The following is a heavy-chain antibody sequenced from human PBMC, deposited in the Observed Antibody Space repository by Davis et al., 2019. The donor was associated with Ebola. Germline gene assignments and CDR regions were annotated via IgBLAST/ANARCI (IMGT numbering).Heavy chain of an antibody. J-gene: IGHJ4*02. Sequence: SETLSLTCTVSGGSISSYYWSWIRQPAGKGLEWIGRIYTRGSTNYNPSLKSRVTMSVDTSKNQFSLKLSSVTAADTAVYYCARVADGSGYYYFDYWGQGTLVTVSS. CDR2: IYTRGST. CDR1: GGSISSYY. D-gene: IGHD3-3*01. V-gene: IGHV4-4*07. CDR3: ARVADGSGYYYFDY.